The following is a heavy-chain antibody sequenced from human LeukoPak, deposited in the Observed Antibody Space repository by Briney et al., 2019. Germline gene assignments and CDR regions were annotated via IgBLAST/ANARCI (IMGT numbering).Heavy chain of an antibody. CDR2: IYYSGST. CDR3: ASTPYDYVWGSYRYALYFDY. Sequence: SETLSLTCTVSGGSISSGDYSWSWIRQPPGKGLEWIGYIYYSGSTYYNPSLKSRVTISVDTSKNQFSLKLSSVTAADTAVYYCASTPYDYVWGSYRYALYFDYWGQGTLVTVSS. CDR1: GGSISSGDYS. D-gene: IGHD3-16*02. V-gene: IGHV4-30-4*01. J-gene: IGHJ4*02.